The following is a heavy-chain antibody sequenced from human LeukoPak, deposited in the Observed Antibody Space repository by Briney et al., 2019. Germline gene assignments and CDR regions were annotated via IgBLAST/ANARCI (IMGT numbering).Heavy chain of an antibody. CDR2: INWDDDE. D-gene: IGHD6-19*01. Sequence: SGPALVKPTQTLTLTCTFSGFSLSTRGVGVGWIRQPPGKALESLALINWDDDERYSPSLKSRLTITRGTSNNQVVLTITNVDPVDTATYYCAHSLVAVSGKEGMDYWGQGTLVTVSS. CDR1: GFSLSTRGVG. V-gene: IGHV2-5*02. J-gene: IGHJ4*02. CDR3: AHSLVAVSGKEGMDY.